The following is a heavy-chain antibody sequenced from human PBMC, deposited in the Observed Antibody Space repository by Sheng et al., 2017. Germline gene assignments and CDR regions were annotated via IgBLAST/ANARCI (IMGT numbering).Heavy chain of an antibody. D-gene: IGHD2-21*01. CDR1: EFTFSSYG. Sequence: QVQLVESGGGVVQPGGSLTLSCAASEFTFSSYGMHWVRQAPGKGLEWVAFIRSDGSDKYYADSVKGRFSISRDSSKSTLYMHVNSLRDEDTATYYCANEDWGGTAAFDIWGQGTMVIVSS. J-gene: IGHJ3*02. V-gene: IGHV3-30*02. CDR2: IRSDGSDK. CDR3: ANEDWGGTAAFDI.